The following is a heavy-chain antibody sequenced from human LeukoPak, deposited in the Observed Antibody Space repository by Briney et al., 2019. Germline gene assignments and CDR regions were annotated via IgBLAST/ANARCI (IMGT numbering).Heavy chain of an antibody. Sequence: SETLSLTCAVYGGSFSGYYWSWIRQPPGKGLEWIGEINHSGSTNCNPSLKSRVTISVDTSKNQFSLKLSSVTAADTAVYYCARGYYYYDSSGYSPAETFDYWGQGTLVTVSS. V-gene: IGHV4-34*01. J-gene: IGHJ4*02. CDR1: GGSFSGYY. CDR2: INHSGST. D-gene: IGHD3-22*01. CDR3: ARGYYYYDSSGYSPAETFDY.